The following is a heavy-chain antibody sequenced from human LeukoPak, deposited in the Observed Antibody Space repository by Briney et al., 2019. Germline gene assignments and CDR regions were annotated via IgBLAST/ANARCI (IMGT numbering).Heavy chain of an antibody. D-gene: IGHD6-13*01. CDR3: ARDTSLSSSSIPLAY. V-gene: IGHV4-38-2*02. CDR1: GYSISSGYY. Sequence: SETLSLTCTVSGYSISSGYYWGWIRQPPGKGLEWIGNTYHSGSTYYNPSLKSRVTISVDTSKNQFSLKLSSVTAADTAVYYCARDTSLSSSSIPLAYWGQGTLVTVSS. J-gene: IGHJ4*02. CDR2: TYHSGST.